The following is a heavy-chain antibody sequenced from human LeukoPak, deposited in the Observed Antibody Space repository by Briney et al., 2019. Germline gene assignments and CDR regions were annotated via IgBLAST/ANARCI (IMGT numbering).Heavy chain of an antibody. CDR2: VDPEDGET. J-gene: IGHJ4*02. CDR1: GYTLTELS. CDR3: AATLPVRGDVFDY. V-gene: IGHV1-24*01. D-gene: IGHD3-10*01. Sequence: ASVKVSCKVSGYTLTELSMHWVRQAPGKGLERMGGVDPEDGETIYAQKFQGRVTMTEDTSTDTAYMELSSLRSEDTAVYYCAATLPVRGDVFDYWGQGTLVTVSS.